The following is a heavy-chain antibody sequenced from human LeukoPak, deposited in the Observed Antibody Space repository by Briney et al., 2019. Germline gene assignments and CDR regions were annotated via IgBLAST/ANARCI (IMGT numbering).Heavy chain of an antibody. CDR2: SSGCGDST. D-gene: IGHD5-12*01. CDR3: AKDIRRKYSGYDYWDY. V-gene: IGHV3-23*01. Sequence: GGSLRLSCAASGFTFSSYAMSWVRQAPGQGLGWVSASSGCGDSTYYADFVKGRFTISRDNSKTTLYLQMNSLRAEDTAVYYCAKDIRRKYSGYDYWDYWGQGTLVTVSS. J-gene: IGHJ4*02. CDR1: GFTFSSYA.